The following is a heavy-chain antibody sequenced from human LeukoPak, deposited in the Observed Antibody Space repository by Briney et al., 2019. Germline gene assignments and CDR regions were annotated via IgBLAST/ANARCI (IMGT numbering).Heavy chain of an antibody. CDR1: GFTFSSYA. D-gene: IGHD6-19*01. CDR2: ISYDGSNK. Sequence: GGSLRVSCAASGFTFSSYAMHWVRQAPGNGLEWVAVISYDGSNKYYADSVKGRFTISRDNSKNTLYLQMNSLRTEDTAVYYCARGYSSGWYDYWGQGTLVTVSS. V-gene: IGHV3-30-3*01. CDR3: ARGYSSGWYDY. J-gene: IGHJ4*02.